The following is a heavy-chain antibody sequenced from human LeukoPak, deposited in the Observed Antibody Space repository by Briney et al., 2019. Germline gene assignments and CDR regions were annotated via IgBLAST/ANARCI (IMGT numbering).Heavy chain of an antibody. V-gene: IGHV3-30*18. Sequence: PGGSLRLSCAASGFTFSSYGIHWVRQTPGKGLEWVAVISYDGRNKYYADSVKGRFTISRDNSKNTLYLQMNSLRAEDTAVYSCAKSTVGGTGSSSFDYWGQGALVTVSS. D-gene: IGHD6-6*01. CDR1: GFTFSSYG. CDR2: ISYDGRNK. CDR3: AKSTVGGTGSSSFDY. J-gene: IGHJ4*02.